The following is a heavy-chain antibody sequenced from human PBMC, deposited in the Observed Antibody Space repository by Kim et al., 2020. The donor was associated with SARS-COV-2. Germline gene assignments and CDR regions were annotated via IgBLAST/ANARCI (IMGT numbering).Heavy chain of an antibody. J-gene: IGHJ4*02. CDR3: ARSPPRQNLVGGGF. D-gene: IGHD2-15*01. V-gene: IGHV3-23*01. CDR1: GFTLSTSA. Sequence: GGSLRLSCVASGFTLSTSAMTWVRQAPGKGLEWVSGLTGSGDRTYYTDSVKGRFTISRDNPRNTLYLQMNSLRVEDTAVYFCARSPPRQNLVGGGFWGQGALVSVSS. CDR2: LTGSGDRT.